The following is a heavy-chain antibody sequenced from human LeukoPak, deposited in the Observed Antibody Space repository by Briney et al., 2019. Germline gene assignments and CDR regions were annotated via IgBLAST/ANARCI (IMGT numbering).Heavy chain of an antibody. V-gene: IGHV4-34*01. J-gene: IGHJ4*02. CDR2: INHSGST. Sequence: SETLSLTCAVYGGSFSGYYWSWIRQPPGKGLEWIREINHSGSTNYNPSLKSRVTISVDTSKNQFSLKLSSVTAADTAVYYCARAGRPQYYYGSGSYYNYWGQGTLVAVSS. CDR1: GGSFSGYY. CDR3: ARAGRPQYYYGSGSYYNY. D-gene: IGHD3-10*01.